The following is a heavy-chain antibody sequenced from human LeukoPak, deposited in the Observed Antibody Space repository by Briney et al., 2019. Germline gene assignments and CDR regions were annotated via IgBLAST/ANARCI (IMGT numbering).Heavy chain of an antibody. V-gene: IGHV1-46*01. CDR2: INPSGGST. CDR1: GYTFTSCY. CDR3: ARQNNWNYEVDY. Sequence: ASVKVSCKASGYTFTSCYMHRVRQAPGQGLEWMGIINPSGGSTSYAQKFQGRVTMTRDMSTNTVYMELSSLRSEDTAVYYCARQNNWNYEVDYWGQGTLVTVSS. J-gene: IGHJ4*02. D-gene: IGHD1-7*01.